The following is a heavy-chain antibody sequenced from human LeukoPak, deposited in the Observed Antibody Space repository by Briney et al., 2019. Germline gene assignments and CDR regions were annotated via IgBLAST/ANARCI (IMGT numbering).Heavy chain of an antibody. V-gene: IGHV4-34*01. CDR2: INHSGST. CDR3: ARRNYYYYGMDV. Sequence: SETLSLTRAVYGGSFSGYYWSWIRQPPGKGLEWIGEINHSGSTNYNPSLKSRVTISVDTSKNQFSLKLSSVTAADTAVYYCARRNYYYYGMDVWGQGTTVTVSS. J-gene: IGHJ6*02. CDR1: GGSFSGYY.